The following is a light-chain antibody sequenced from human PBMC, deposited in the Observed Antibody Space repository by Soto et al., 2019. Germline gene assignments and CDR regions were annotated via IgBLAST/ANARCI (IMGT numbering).Light chain of an antibody. J-gene: IGKJ4*01. V-gene: IGKV1-9*01. CDR1: QDIAIY. CDR3: QQLRMYPST. CDR2: AAS. Sequence: IQLTQSPSSLSASVGDRVTITCRASQDIAIYLAWYQQKPGEAPKLLIYAASTLYGGVPSRFSGSGSGTDFALTITSLQAEDFETYYCQQLRMYPSTFGGGTKLDIX.